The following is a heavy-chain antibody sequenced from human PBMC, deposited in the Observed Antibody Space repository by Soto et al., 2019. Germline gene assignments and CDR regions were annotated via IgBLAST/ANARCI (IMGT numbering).Heavy chain of an antibody. CDR3: ARGLLWFGESYYYYYYMDV. D-gene: IGHD3-10*01. V-gene: IGHV3-7*01. CDR1: GFTFSSYW. CDR2: IKQDGSEK. J-gene: IGHJ6*03. Sequence: GGSLRLSCAASGFTFSSYWMSWVRQAPGKGLEWVANIKQDGSEKYYVDSVKGRFTISRDNAKNSLYLQMNRLRAEDTAVYYCARGLLWFGESYYYYYYMDVWGKGTTVTVSS.